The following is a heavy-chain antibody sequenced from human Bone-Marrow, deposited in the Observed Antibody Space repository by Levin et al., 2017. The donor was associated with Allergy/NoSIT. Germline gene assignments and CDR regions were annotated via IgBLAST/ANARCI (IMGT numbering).Heavy chain of an antibody. J-gene: IGHJ4*02. V-gene: IGHV4-59*01. D-gene: IGHD7-27*01. CDR3: ARQLTGVGFDY. Sequence: PSETLSLTCTVSGGSISSYYWSWIRQPPGKGLEWIGYIYYSGSTNYNPSLKSRVTISVDTSKNQFSLKLSSVTAADTAVYYCARQLTGVGFDYWGQGTLVTVSS. CDR1: GGSISSYY. CDR2: IYYSGST.